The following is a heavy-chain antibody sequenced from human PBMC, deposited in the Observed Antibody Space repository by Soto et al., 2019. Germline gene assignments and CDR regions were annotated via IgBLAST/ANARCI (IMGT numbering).Heavy chain of an antibody. CDR2: INVGNGNT. D-gene: IGHD6-19*01. CDR3: AREKWGSGSRWLDP. Sequence: ASVKVSCKASGYTYISYSMHWVRQAPGQRLEWMGWINVGNGNTKYSQNLQGRVTINQDTSASTAYMELSSLTSEDTAVYYCAREKWGSGSRWLDPWGQGTLVTVSS. J-gene: IGHJ5*02. V-gene: IGHV1-3*01. CDR1: GYTYISYS.